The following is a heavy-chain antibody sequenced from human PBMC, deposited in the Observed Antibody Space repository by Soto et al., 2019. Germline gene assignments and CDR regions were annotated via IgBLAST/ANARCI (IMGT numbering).Heavy chain of an antibody. CDR2: TYYRSKWYN. V-gene: IGHV6-1*01. J-gene: IGHJ4*02. CDR1: GVSVSGNRAA. CDR3: AREFTYSESSDSYFDY. Sequence: SQTLSLTGALSGVSVSGNRAAWNWIRQSPSRGLEWLGRTYYRSKWYNDYAVSVKSRITVTPDTSKNQFSLHLNSVTPEDTAVYYCAREFTYSESSDSYFDYWGQGALVTVSS. D-gene: IGHD6-19*01.